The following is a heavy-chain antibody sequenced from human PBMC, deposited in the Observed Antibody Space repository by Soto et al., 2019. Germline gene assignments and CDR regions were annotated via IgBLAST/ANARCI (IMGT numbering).Heavy chain of an antibody. CDR2: INAANGNT. CDR1: GYPFSNYV. V-gene: IGHV1-3*01. Sequence: AAVKVSCKASGYPFSNYVMHWVGLAPGQRREGMGWINAANGNTQYSQKFQGRVSISTDTSASTAYLELTSLRSEDTAVYSFASLFGVAPVVTDAFNIWGQGTLVTVSS. D-gene: IGHD3-10*02. CDR3: ASLFGVAPVVTDAFNI. J-gene: IGHJ3*02.